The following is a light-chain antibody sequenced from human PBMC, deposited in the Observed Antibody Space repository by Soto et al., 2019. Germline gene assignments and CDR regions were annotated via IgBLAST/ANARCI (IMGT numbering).Light chain of an antibody. CDR1: QSVTINY. CDR2: GAS. J-gene: IGKJ2*01. CDR3: QQYGSSPYT. Sequence: EIVLTQSPGTLSLSPGERATLSCRASQSVTINYLAWYQHKPGQAPRLLIYGASSRATGSPDRFSGSGSGTDFTRTISRLEPEDFAVYYCQQYGSSPYTFGQGTRLEIK. V-gene: IGKV3-20*01.